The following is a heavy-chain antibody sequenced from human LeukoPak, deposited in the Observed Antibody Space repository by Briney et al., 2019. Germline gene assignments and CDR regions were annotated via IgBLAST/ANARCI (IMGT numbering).Heavy chain of an antibody. J-gene: IGHJ4*02. CDR3: ARGGKATVVTM. CDR1: GASINGYY. V-gene: IGHV4-59*12. D-gene: IGHD4-23*01. CDR2: IYYSGRT. Sequence: SETLSLTCSISGASINGYYWAWIRQPPGKGLEWIGYIYYSGRTNYNPSLKSRVTISVDMSKNQFSLKLTSVTAADTAVYYCARGGKATVVTMWGQGILVTVSS.